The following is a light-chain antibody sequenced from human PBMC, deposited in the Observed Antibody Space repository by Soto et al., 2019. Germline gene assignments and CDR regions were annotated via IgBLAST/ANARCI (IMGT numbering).Light chain of an antibody. Sequence: DIQVTQSPSSLSVSMGDRVTITCRSSQTISVYLNWYQKKPGTPPKLLIYAASNLQSGVPSRFTGRGSGTDFTLTISCLQPEDFATYYCQQTYRTPYSFGQGTKLEI. CDR3: QQTYRTPYS. V-gene: IGKV1-39*01. CDR2: AAS. J-gene: IGKJ2*03. CDR1: QTISVY.